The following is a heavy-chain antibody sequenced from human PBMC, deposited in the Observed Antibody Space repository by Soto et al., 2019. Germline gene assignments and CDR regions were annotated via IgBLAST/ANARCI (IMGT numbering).Heavy chain of an antibody. J-gene: IGHJ6*03. D-gene: IGHD4-17*01. V-gene: IGHV3-53*04. CDR1: GFTVSSNY. CDR2: IYSGGST. Sequence: GGSLRLSCAASGFTVSSNYMSWVRQAPGKGLEWVSVIYSGGSTYYADSVKGRFTISRHNSKNTLYLQMNSLRAEDTAVYYCARDKANYDYGDYDRGRYYYYMDVWGKGTTVTVSS. CDR3: ARDKANYDYGDYDRGRYYYYMDV.